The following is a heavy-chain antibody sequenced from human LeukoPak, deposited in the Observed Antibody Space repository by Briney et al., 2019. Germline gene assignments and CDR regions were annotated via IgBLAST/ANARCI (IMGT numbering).Heavy chain of an antibody. D-gene: IGHD3-10*01. CDR2: IYSGGSGGST. CDR3: ARGPFASGSYSLYGYGSVFDY. V-gene: IGHV3-53*01. CDR1: GFTVNYNY. Sequence: GGSLRLSCAASGFTVNYNYMSWVRRAPGKGLQWVSVIYSGGSGGSTYYAASVKGRFTISRDNAKNSLYLQMNSLRAEDTAVYYCARGPFASGSYSLYGYGSVFDYWGQGTLVTVSS. J-gene: IGHJ4*02.